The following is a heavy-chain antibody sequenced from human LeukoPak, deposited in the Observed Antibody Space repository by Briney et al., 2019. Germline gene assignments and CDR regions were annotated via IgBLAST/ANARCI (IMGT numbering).Heavy chain of an antibody. Sequence: SETLSLSCAVYGGSFSGYYWSWIRQPPGKGLEWIGEINHSGSTNYNPSLKSRVTISGDTSKKHFSLKLSSVTAADTAVYFCARVGYSYVINDWSRSGLGAYPTKYYYHMDVWGKGTTVTVSS. CDR2: INHSGST. J-gene: IGHJ6*03. D-gene: IGHD5-18*01. CDR1: GGSFSGYY. V-gene: IGHV4-34*01. CDR3: ARVGYSYVINDWSRSGLGAYPTKYYYHMDV.